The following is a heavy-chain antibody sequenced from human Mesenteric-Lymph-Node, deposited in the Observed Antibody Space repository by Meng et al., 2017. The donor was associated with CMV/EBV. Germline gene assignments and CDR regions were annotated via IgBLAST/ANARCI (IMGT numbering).Heavy chain of an antibody. V-gene: IGHV1-2*02. Sequence: SCKASGYPFTNYYMHWVRQAPGQGLEWMGWITPNSGGTNSAQKFQGRVTMTRDTSIGTAYMELSSLRSDDAAVYYCGKGNPTRSLDTWGQGTLVTVSS. CDR2: ITPNSGGT. CDR1: GYPFTNYY. J-gene: IGHJ5*02. CDR3: GKGNPTRSLDT.